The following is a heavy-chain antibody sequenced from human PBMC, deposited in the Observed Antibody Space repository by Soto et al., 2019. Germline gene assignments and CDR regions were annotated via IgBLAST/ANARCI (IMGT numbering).Heavy chain of an antibody. CDR1: GGSVSSGSYY. Sequence: WETLSLTCTVSGGSVSSGSYYWSWIRQPPGKGLEWIGHIYYSGSTNYNPSLKSRGTISVDTSKNQFSLKLSSVTAADTAVYYCARAHTYYYDSSGPNWFDTWGQGTLVTVSS. CDR2: IYYSGST. J-gene: IGHJ5*02. CDR3: ARAHTYYYDSSGPNWFDT. V-gene: IGHV4-61*01. D-gene: IGHD3-22*01.